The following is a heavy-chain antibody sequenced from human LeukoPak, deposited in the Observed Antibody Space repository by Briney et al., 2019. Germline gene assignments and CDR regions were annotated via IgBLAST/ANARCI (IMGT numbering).Heavy chain of an antibody. V-gene: IGHV3-7*01. Sequence: GGSLRLSCAASGFTFSNAWLTWVRQAPGKGLEWVANIKQDGSEKYYVDSVKGRFTISRDNAKNSLYLQMNSLRAEDTAVYYCARGYGSGSYYFSDYFDYWGQGTLVTVSS. CDR1: GFTFSNAW. J-gene: IGHJ4*02. CDR2: IKQDGSEK. CDR3: ARGYGSGSYYFSDYFDY. D-gene: IGHD3-10*01.